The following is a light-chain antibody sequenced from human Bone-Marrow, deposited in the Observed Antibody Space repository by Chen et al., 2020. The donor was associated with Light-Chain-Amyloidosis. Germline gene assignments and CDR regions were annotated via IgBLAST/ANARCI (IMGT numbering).Light chain of an antibody. J-gene: IGLJ1*01. V-gene: IGLV2-14*01. Sequence: QSVLTQPASVSGSPGQSITTSCTGTSSDVGGDNHVSWYQQHPDKAPKLMIYEVTNRPSWVPARFSGSKSDNTASLTISGLQTEDEADYFCSSYTITNTLVFGSGTRVTVL. CDR3: SSYTITNTLV. CDR2: EVT. CDR1: SSDVGGDNH.